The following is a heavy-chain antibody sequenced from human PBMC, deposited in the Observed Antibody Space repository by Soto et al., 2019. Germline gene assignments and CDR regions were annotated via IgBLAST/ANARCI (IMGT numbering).Heavy chain of an antibody. J-gene: IGHJ4*02. CDR3: ERDGVYCSGGSCYSPDY. Sequence: ASVKVSCKASGYTFTSYGISWVRQAPGQGLEWMGWISAYNGNTNYAQKLQGRVTMTTDTSTSTAYMELRSLRSDDTAVYYCERDGVYCSGGSCYSPDYWGQGTLVTASS. D-gene: IGHD2-15*01. CDR2: ISAYNGNT. CDR1: GYTFTSYG. V-gene: IGHV1-18*01.